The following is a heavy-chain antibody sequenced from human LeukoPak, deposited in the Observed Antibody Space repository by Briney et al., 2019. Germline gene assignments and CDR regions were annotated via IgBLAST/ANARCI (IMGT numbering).Heavy chain of an antibody. D-gene: IGHD3-3*01. V-gene: IGHV1-18*01. CDR1: GYTFTSYG. J-gene: IGHJ6*03. CDR2: ISAYNGNT. CDR3: ARQQGHYDFWSGYYGCYYYYYMDV. Sequence: ASVKVSCKASGYTFTSYGISWVRQAPGQGLEWMGWISAYNGNTNYAQKLQGRVTMTTDTSTSTAYMELRSLRSDDTAVYYCARQQGHYDFWSGYYGCYYYYYMDVWGKGTTVTVSS.